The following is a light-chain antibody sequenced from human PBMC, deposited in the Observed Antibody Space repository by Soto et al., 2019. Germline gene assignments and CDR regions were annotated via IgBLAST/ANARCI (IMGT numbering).Light chain of an antibody. V-gene: IGLV4-69*01. Sequence: QLVLTQSPSASASLGASVKLTCTLSSGHNSYAIAWHQQQPEKGPRYLMKLNSDGSHSKGDGIPDRFSGSSSGAERYLIISSLQSEDEADYYCQTWGTGYWVFGGGTKVTVL. CDR3: QTWGTGYWV. CDR1: SGHNSYA. CDR2: LNSDGSH. J-gene: IGLJ3*02.